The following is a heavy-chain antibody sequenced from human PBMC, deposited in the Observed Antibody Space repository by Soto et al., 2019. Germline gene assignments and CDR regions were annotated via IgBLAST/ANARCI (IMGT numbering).Heavy chain of an antibody. CDR2: IYYSGST. V-gene: IGHV4-59*01. CDR1: GGSIRSYY. D-gene: IGHD6-13*01. J-gene: IGHJ6*03. Sequence: QVQLQESGPGLVKPSETLSLTCTVSGGSIRSYYWSWIRQPPGKGLEWIGYIYYSGSTNYNPSLKSRVTISVDTSKNQFSLKLSSVTAADTAVYYCARVLSSSWYEGYYMDVWGKGTTVTVSS. CDR3: ARVLSSSWYEGYYMDV.